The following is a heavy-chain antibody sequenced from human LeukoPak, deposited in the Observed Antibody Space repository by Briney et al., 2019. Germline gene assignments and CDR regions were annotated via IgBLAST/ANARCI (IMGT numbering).Heavy chain of an antibody. D-gene: IGHD2-2*01. CDR3: AKVDIVVVPAAIDY. CDR1: GLNVSSNY. J-gene: IGHJ4*02. Sequence: PGGSLRLSCAASGLNVSSNYMSWVRQAPRKGLEWVSVIYSGGSTYYADSVKGRFTISRDNSKNTLYLQMNSLRAEDTAVYYCAKVDIVVVPAAIDYWGQGTLVTVSS. CDR2: IYSGGST. V-gene: IGHV3-53*05.